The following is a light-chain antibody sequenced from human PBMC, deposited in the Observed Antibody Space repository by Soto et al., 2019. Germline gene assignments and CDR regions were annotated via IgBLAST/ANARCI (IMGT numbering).Light chain of an antibody. CDR1: HSISTN. CDR2: GAS. Sequence: EIIMTQSPATLSVSPGEGATLSCRTSHSISTNLAWYQHKRGQSPRLLVYGASTRATGVPARFSGSGSGAEFTLSISSLQSEDFAVYYCQQRSNPLTFGGGTKVEIK. CDR3: QQRSNPLT. J-gene: IGKJ4*01. V-gene: IGKV3-15*01.